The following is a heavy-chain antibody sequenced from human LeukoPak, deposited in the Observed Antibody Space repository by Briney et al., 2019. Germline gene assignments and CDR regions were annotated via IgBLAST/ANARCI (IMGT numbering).Heavy chain of an antibody. CDR1: GGSISSYY. CDR2: VYNSGST. Sequence: SETLSLTCTVSGGSISSYYWTWIRQPPGKGLEWIGYVYNSGSTNYNPSLKSRVSISVDTSMNQFSLKLTSVTAADTAVYYCARDYFDSGGYYGGSYYHGMDVWGQGTTVTVSS. D-gene: IGHD3-22*01. J-gene: IGHJ6*02. CDR3: ARDYFDSGGYYGGSYYHGMDV. V-gene: IGHV4-59*01.